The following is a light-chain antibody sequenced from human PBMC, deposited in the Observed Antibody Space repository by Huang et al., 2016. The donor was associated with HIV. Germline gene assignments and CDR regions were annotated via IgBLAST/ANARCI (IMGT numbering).Light chain of an antibody. CDR2: AAS. CDR3: QQSYSTPGYT. CDR1: QNIKNY. Sequence: DIQMTQSPSSLSASVGDRVTITCRASQNIKNYLNWYQQKPGKATKVLIRAASSLHSGVPSRFSGSGSGTDFTLTISNLQPEDFATYYCQQSYSTPGYTFGQGTKLEIK. J-gene: IGKJ2*01. V-gene: IGKV1-39*01.